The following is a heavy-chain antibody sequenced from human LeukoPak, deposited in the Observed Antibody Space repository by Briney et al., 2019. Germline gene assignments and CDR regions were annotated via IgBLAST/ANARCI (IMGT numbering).Heavy chain of an antibody. CDR2: INHSGSS. V-gene: IGHV4-34*01. J-gene: IGHJ4*02. D-gene: IGHD5-18*01. CDR1: GGCFSGYY. Sequence: SETLSLTCGVYGGCFSGYYWSWIRQPPGKGLEWIGEINHSGSSNYNPSLKSRGTISVDTSNNQSSLPLSSVPAADTAVYYCARATWIQLWLIDYWGQGTLVTVSS. CDR3: ARATWIQLWLIDY.